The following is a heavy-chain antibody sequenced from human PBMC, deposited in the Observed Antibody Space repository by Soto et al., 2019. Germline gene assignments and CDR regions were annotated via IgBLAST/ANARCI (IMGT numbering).Heavy chain of an antibody. V-gene: IGHV4-30-2*01. CDR3: ASGYSSSRNALGY. D-gene: IGHD6-13*01. Sequence: PSETLSLTCAVSGGSISSGGYSWSWIRQPPGKGLEWIGYIYHSGSTYYNPSLKSRVTISVDTSKTQFSLKLSSVTAADTAVYYCASGYSSSRNALGYWGQGTLVTVSS. CDR2: IYHSGST. CDR1: GGSISSGGYS. J-gene: IGHJ4*02.